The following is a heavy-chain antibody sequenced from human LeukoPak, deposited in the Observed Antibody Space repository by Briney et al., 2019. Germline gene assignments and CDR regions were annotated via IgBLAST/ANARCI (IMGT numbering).Heavy chain of an antibody. D-gene: IGHD2-2*02. CDR2: IYHSGST. Sequence: SETLSLTCTVSGGSISSGGYYWSWIRQPPGKGLEWIGYIYHSGSTYYNPSLKSRVTISVDTSKNQFSLKLSSVTAADTAVYYCARADIVVVPAAILGDLFDYWGQGTLVTVSS. V-gene: IGHV4-30-2*01. CDR3: ARADIVVVPAAILGDLFDY. CDR1: GGSISSGGYY. J-gene: IGHJ4*02.